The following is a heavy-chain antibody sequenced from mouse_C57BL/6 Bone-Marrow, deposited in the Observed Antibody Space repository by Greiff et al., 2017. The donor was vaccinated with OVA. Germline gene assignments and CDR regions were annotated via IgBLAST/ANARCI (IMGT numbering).Heavy chain of an antibody. CDR1: GYTFTSYW. D-gene: IGHD2-4*01. V-gene: IGHV1-50*01. Sequence: LKQPGAELVKPGASVKLSCKASGYTFTSYWMQWVKQRPGQGLEWIGEIDPSDSYTNYNQKFKGKATLTVDTSSSTAYMQLSSLTSEDSAVYYCARTDDYGYAMDYWGQGTSVTVSS. CDR3: ARTDDYGYAMDY. CDR2: IDPSDSYT. J-gene: IGHJ4*01.